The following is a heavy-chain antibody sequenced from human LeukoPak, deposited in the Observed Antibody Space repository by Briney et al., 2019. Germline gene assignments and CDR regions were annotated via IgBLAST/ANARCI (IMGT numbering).Heavy chain of an antibody. CDR2: IYGSGST. J-gene: IGHJ4*02. V-gene: IGHV4-38-2*02. CDR3: AKAAKYYFGSDTYYYFDY. D-gene: IGHD3-10*01. Sequence: PSETLSLTCTVSGYSISSGYYWGWIRQPPGKGLEWIASIYGSGSTYYNPSLKSRVTISVDTSKNQFSLSLSSVTSADTAVYYCAKAAKYYFGSDTYYYFDYWGQGILITVSS. CDR1: GYSISSGYY.